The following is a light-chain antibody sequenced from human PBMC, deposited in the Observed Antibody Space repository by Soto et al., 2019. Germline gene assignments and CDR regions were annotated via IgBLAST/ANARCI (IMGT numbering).Light chain of an antibody. V-gene: IGKV3-15*01. Sequence: EIVMTQSPATLSVSPGERATLSCRASQSVSSYLAWYQQKPGQAPRRLIYGASTRATGIPARFSGSGCGTACTLTISSLLSEDFAVYYCPQYNNWHTFTFGQGTKVEIK. CDR1: QSVSSY. CDR2: GAS. J-gene: IGKJ1*01. CDR3: PQYNNWHTFT.